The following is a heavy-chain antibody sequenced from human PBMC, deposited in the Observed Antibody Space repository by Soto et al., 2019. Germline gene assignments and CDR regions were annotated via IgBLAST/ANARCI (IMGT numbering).Heavy chain of an antibody. J-gene: IGHJ6*02. V-gene: IGHV1-46*03. CDR3: CRRQLSEGVLVEDYYYGMDV. CDR2: INPSGGST. Sequence: ASVKVSCKASGYTFTSYYMHWVRQAPGQGLEWMGIINPSGGSTSYAQKFQGRVTMTRDTSTSTVYMELSSLRSEDTAVYYCCRRQLSEGVLVEDYYYGMDVWGQGTTVTSP. CDR1: GYTFTSYY. D-gene: IGHD2-8*02.